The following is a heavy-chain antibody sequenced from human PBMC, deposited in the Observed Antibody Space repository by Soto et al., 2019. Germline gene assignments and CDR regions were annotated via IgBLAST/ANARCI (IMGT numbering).Heavy chain of an antibody. CDR2: IIPILGIA. D-gene: IGHD6-19*01. CDR3: VSQAVAGYYFDY. CDR1: GGTFSSYT. J-gene: IGHJ4*02. V-gene: IGHV1-69*02. Sequence: SVKVSCKASGGTFSSYTISWVRQAPGQGLEWMGRIIPILGIANYAQKFQGRVTITADKSTSTAYMELSSLRSEDTAVYYCVSQAVAGYYFDYWGQGTLVTVSS.